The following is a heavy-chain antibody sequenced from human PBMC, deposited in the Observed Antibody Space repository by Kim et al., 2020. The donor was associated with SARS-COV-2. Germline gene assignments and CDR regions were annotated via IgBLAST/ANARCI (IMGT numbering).Heavy chain of an antibody. CDR2: ISSSSSYI. Sequence: GGSLRLSCAASGFTFSSYSMNWVRQAPWKGLEWVSSISSSSSYIYYADSVKGRFTISRDNAKNSLYLQMNSLRAEDTAVYYCARDPPEYGCSSTSCPAYWGQGTLVTVSS. CDR1: GFTFSSYS. D-gene: IGHD2-2*01. CDR3: ARDPPEYGCSSTSCPAY. V-gene: IGHV3-21*01. J-gene: IGHJ4*02.